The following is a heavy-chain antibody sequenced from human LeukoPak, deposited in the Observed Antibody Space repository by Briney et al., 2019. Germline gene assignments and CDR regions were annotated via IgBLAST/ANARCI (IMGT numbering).Heavy chain of an antibody. V-gene: IGHV3-21*01. Sequence: GGSLRLSCAASGFTFSTYSMNWVRQAPGKGLEWVSSISSSSGYIFYADPVKGRFTISRDNANNSLYLQMNSLRAEDTAVYYCARPSGSGSYSSNDAFDIWGQGTMVTVSS. CDR1: GFTFSTYS. J-gene: IGHJ3*02. D-gene: IGHD3-10*01. CDR2: ISSSSGYI. CDR3: ARPSGSGSYSSNDAFDI.